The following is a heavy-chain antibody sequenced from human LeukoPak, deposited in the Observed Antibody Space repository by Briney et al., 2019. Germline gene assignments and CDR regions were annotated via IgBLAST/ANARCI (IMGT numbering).Heavy chain of an antibody. D-gene: IGHD3-22*01. CDR2: ISGTGGNT. J-gene: IGHJ3*02. V-gene: IGHV3-23*01. CDR3: AKTGGYDDTSDLYRPDVFDI. Sequence: GGSLRLSCAASGFTFSNFAMSWVRQAPGKGLEWVSAISGTGGNTFYTDSVTGRFTISRDNSKNTLYVQMNSLRAEDTAVYYCAKTGGYDDTSDLYRPDVFDIWGQGTVVTVSS. CDR1: GFTFSNFA.